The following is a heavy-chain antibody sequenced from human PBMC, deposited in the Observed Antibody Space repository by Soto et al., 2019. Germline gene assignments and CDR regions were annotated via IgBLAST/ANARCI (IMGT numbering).Heavy chain of an antibody. V-gene: IGHV3-23*01. CDR1: GFTFSSYA. D-gene: IGHD5-18*01. CDR2: ISGSGGST. J-gene: IGHJ6*02. Sequence: PGGSLRLSCAASGFTFSSYAMSWVRQAPGKGLEWVSAISGSGGSTYYADSVKGRFTISRDNSKNTLYLQMNSLRAEDTAVYYCAKEDTAMVTLDYYYYYYGMDVWGQGTTVTVSS. CDR3: AKEDTAMVTLDYYYYYYGMDV.